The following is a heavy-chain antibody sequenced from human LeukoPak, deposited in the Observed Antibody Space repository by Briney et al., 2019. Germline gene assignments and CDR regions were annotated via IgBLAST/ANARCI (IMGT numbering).Heavy chain of an antibody. Sequence: ASVKVSCKVSGHRLAGLSIHWVRQAPGKGLEWMGGFDPEDGETIYAQKFQGRVTMTEDTSTDTAYMELSSLRSEDAAVYYCATDIMQVGWGQGTLVTVSS. CDR1: GHRLAGLS. J-gene: IGHJ4*02. CDR2: FDPEDGET. V-gene: IGHV1-24*01. CDR3: ATDIMQVG.